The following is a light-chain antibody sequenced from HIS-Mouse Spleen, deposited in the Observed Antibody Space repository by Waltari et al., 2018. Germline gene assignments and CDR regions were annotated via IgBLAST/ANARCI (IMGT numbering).Light chain of an antibody. J-gene: IGLJ1*01. Sequence: SYELTQPPSVSVSPGQTASIPCSGDKLGDKYACWYQQKPGQSPVLVIYQDSKRPSGIPERFSGSNSGNTATLTISGTQAMDEADYYCQAWDSSTDVFGTGTKVTVL. CDR3: QAWDSSTDV. V-gene: IGLV3-1*01. CDR2: QDS. CDR1: KLGDKY.